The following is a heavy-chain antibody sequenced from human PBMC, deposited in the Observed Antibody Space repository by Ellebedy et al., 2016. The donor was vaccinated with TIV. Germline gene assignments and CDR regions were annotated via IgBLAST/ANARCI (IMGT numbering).Heavy chain of an antibody. D-gene: IGHD3-10*01. CDR1: GDSISRSSYY. V-gene: IGHV4-39*01. Sequence: SETLSLTCTVSGDSISRSSYYWGWIRQHPGRGREWSGSFYDSGSTDYNPSIKSRVTISTDTSKNQFSLRLSSVTAADTAVYYCARWFGELLYVRWFDPWGQGTLVSVSS. J-gene: IGHJ5*02. CDR3: ARWFGELLYVRWFDP. CDR2: FYDSGST.